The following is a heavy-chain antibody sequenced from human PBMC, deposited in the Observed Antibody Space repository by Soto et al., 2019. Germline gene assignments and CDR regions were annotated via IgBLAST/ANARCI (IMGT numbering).Heavy chain of an antibody. CDR3: ARALDSSSRELTY. J-gene: IGHJ4*02. CDR2: ISSSSSTI. D-gene: IGHD6-6*01. V-gene: IGHV3-48*01. Sequence: HPGGSLRLSCAASGFTFSSYSMNWVRQAPGKGLEWVSYISSSSSTIYYADSVKGRFTISRDNAKNSLYLQMNSLRAEDTAVYYCARALDSSSRELTYWGQGTLVTVSS. CDR1: GFTFSSYS.